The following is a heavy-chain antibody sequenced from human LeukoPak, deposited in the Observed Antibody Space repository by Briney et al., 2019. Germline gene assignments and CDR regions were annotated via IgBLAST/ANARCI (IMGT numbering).Heavy chain of an antibody. CDR3: AKGSPAGYYLDY. Sequence: PGGSLRLSCAASGFTFTSYAMGWVRQAPGKGLEWVSVISGSGDVTYYADSVKGRFTISRDNSKDTLYLQMNSLRAEDTAVFYCAKGSPAGYYLDYWGQGTLVTVSS. CDR2: ISGSGDVT. CDR1: GFTFTSYA. J-gene: IGHJ4*02. V-gene: IGHV3-23*01. D-gene: IGHD2-2*01.